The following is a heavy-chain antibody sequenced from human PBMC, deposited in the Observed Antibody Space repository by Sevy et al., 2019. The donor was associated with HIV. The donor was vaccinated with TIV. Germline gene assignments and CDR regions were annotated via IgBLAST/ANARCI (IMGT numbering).Heavy chain of an antibody. V-gene: IGHV3-53*01. Sequence: GGSLRLSCAVSGFTVSSNYMTWVRQAPGKGLEWVSVIFSDGSTYYADSVKGRFTSSRDNSRNTLSLQMNSLRAEDTAVYYCARGMILEGSWCGMDVWGQGTTVTVSS. CDR2: IFSDGST. CDR3: ARGMILEGSWCGMDV. D-gene: IGHD3-3*01. J-gene: IGHJ6*02. CDR1: GFTVSSNY.